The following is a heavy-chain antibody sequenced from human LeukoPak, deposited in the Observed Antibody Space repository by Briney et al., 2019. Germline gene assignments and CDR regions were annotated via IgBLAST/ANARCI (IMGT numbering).Heavy chain of an antibody. CDR1: GYTFTGYY. CDR3: ASNYYGSGSHSGGY. J-gene: IGHJ4*02. CDR2: INPNSGGT. V-gene: IGHV1-2*02. D-gene: IGHD3-10*01. Sequence: ASVKVSCKASGYTFTGYYMHWVRQAPGQGLEWMGWINPNSGGTNYAQKFQGRVTMTRDTSISTAYMELSSVTAADTAVYYCASNYYGSGSHSGGYWGQGTLVTVSS.